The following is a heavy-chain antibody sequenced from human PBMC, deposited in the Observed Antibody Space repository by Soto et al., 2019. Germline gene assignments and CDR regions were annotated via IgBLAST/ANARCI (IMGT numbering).Heavy chain of an antibody. D-gene: IGHD6-19*01. CDR2: ISSSSSYI. CDR3: ARDLPTEIAVAGISAFDI. Sequence: GGSLRLSCAASGFTFSSYSMNWVRQAPGKGLEWVSSISSSSSYIYYADSVKGRFTISRDNAKNSLYLQMNSLRAEDTAVYYCARDLPTEIAVAGISAFDIWGQGTMVTVSS. CDR1: GFTFSSYS. V-gene: IGHV3-21*01. J-gene: IGHJ3*02.